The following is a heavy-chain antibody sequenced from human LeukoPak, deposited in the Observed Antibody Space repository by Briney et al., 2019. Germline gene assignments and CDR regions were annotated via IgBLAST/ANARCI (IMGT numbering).Heavy chain of an antibody. J-gene: IGHJ6*02. CDR2: IYYSGST. CDR3: ARVIGYCSSTSCHTLFYYYGMDV. Sequence: SETLSLTCTVSGGSISSYYWSWIRQPPGKGLEWIGYIYYSGSTNYNPSLKSRVTISVDTSKNQFSLKLSSVTAADTAVYYCARVIGYCSSTSCHTLFYYYGMDVWGQGTTVTVSS. CDR1: GGSISSYY. V-gene: IGHV4-59*01. D-gene: IGHD2-2*01.